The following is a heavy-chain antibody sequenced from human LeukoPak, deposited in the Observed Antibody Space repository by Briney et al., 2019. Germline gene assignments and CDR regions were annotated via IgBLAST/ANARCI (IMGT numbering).Heavy chain of an antibody. CDR2: ISGSGGST. D-gene: IGHD3-3*01. CDR1: GFTFSSYA. J-gene: IGHJ5*02. V-gene: IGHV3-23*01. CDR3: AKNEAWDYDFWSGYTWFDP. Sequence: GGSLRLSCAASGFTFSSYAMSWDRQAPGKGLEWVSAISGSGGSTYYADSVKGRFTISRDNSKNTLYLQMNSLRAEDTAVYYCAKNEAWDYDFWSGYTWFDPWGQGTLVTVSS.